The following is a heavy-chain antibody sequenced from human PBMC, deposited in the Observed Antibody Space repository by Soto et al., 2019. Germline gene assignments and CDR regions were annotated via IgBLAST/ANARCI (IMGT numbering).Heavy chain of an antibody. CDR3: ARAMVRGVITYFDY. CDR1: GYTFTSYY. V-gene: IGHV1-46*01. J-gene: IGHJ4*02. D-gene: IGHD3-10*01. Sequence: QVQLVQSGAEVKKPGASVKVSCKASGYTFTSYYMHWVRQAPGQGLEWMGIINPSGGSTSYAQKFQGRVTITADESTSTAYMELSSLRSEDTAVYYCARAMVRGVITYFDYWGQGTLVTVSS. CDR2: INPSGGST.